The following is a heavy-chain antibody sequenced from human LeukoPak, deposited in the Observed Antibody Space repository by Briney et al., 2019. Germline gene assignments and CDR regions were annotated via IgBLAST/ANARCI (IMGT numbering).Heavy chain of an antibody. CDR1: GGSISSYY. V-gene: IGHV4-59*01. CDR2: IYYSGST. J-gene: IGHJ4*02. CDR3: ARLGKYSSSWYYFDY. Sequence: SETLSLTCTVSGGSISSYYWSWIRQPPGKGLEWIGYIYYSGSTNYNFSLKSRVTISVDASKNQFSLKLTSVTAADTAVYYCARLGKYSSSWYYFDYWGQGILVTASS. D-gene: IGHD6-13*01.